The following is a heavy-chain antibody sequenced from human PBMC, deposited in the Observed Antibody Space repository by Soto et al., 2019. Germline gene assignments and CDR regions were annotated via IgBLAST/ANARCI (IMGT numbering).Heavy chain of an antibody. CDR2: IKEDGSEI. CDR3: ARDIGFDYVN. V-gene: IGHV3-7*01. J-gene: IGHJ4*02. Sequence: PGGSLRLSCAVSGFNVMSYWMSWVRQAPGRGLEWVASIKEDGSEIYYLHSVRGRFSISRDSAGNALHLTMNYLSAEDTGLYFCARDIGFDYVNWGQGTLVTVSS. CDR1: GFNVMSYW. D-gene: IGHD3-16*01.